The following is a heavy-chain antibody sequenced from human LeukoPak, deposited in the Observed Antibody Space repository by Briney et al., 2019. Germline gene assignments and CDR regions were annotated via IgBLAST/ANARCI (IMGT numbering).Heavy chain of an antibody. CDR2: IYHSGST. Sequence: SETLSLTCSVSGYSINSGYYWGWIRQPPGKGLEWIGSIYHSGSTYYNPSLKSRVTISLDTSKNQFSLKLSSVTAADTAVYYCARRRDGYNYNYYYYYMDVWGKGTTVTISS. V-gene: IGHV4-38-2*02. CDR3: ARRRDGYNYNYYYYYMDV. CDR1: GYSINSGYY. J-gene: IGHJ6*03. D-gene: IGHD5-24*01.